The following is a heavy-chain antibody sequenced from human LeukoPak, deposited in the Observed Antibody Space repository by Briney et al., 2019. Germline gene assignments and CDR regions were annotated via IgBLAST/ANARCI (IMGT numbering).Heavy chain of an antibody. Sequence: PSQTLSLTCAVSGGSISSGGYSWSWIRQPPGKGLEWIGYIYYSGSTNYNPSLKSRVTISVDTSKNQFSLKLSSVTAADTAVYYCARVPDFWSGYYTPADYYYYMDVWGKGTTVTVSS. CDR1: GGSISSGGYS. V-gene: IGHV4-61*08. D-gene: IGHD3-3*01. CDR2: IYYSGST. J-gene: IGHJ6*03. CDR3: ARVPDFWSGYYTPADYYYYMDV.